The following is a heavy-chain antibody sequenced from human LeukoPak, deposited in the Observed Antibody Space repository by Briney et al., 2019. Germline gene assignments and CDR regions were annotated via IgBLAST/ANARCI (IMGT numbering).Heavy chain of an antibody. CDR2: IYHSGNT. D-gene: IGHD1-26*01. J-gene: IGHJ6*03. V-gene: IGHV4-38-2*02. Sequence: SETLSLTCTVSGYSISTSYYWGWIRQPPGKGLEWVGSIYHSGNTYYNPSLKSRVTISVDTSKNQFSLKLNSVTAADTAVYYCARGGSTDSYYYYCMDVWGKGTTVTISS. CDR1: GYSISTSYY. CDR3: ARGGSTDSYYYYCMDV.